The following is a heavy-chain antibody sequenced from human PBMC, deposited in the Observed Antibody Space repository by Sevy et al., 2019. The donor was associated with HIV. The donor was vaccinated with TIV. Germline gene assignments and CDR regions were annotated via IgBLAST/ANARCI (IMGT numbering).Heavy chain of an antibody. V-gene: IGHV3-23*01. Sequence: GGSPRLSCVASGFNFNIYSFSWVRQTPGKGLEWVSTLSFGCGKINYADSVQGRFTISRDDSKNTLYLEMNSLRVEDTAIYYCAREGCSKPHDYWGQGTLVTVSS. CDR3: AREGCSKPHDY. CDR1: GFNFNIYS. J-gene: IGHJ4*02. D-gene: IGHD3-10*02. CDR2: LSFGCGKI.